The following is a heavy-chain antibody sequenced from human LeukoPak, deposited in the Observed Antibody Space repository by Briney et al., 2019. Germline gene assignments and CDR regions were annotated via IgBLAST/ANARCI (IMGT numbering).Heavy chain of an antibody. CDR1: GGSISSYY. D-gene: IGHD3-10*01. Sequence: SETLSLTCTVSGGSISSYYWSWIRQPPGKGLEWIGYIYYSGSTNYNPSLKSRVTISGDTSKNQFSLKLGSVTAADTAVYYCARGRGEGRGISMVRGVRAPSYNWFDPWGHGTLVTVSS. V-gene: IGHV4-59*01. CDR3: ARGRGEGRGISMVRGVRAPSYNWFDP. J-gene: IGHJ5*02. CDR2: IYYSGST.